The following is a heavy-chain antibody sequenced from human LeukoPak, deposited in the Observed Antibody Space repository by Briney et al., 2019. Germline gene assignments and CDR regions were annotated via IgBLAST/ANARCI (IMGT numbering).Heavy chain of an antibody. Sequence: GRSLRLSCVVSGFTFNNYAMHWVRQAPGKGLQWVAVISYDGSNKYYADSVKGRFTISRDNSKNTLYLQMNSLRAEDTAVYYCAKDAYSGSYCFDYWGQGTLVTVSS. D-gene: IGHD1-26*01. V-gene: IGHV3-30*04. CDR2: ISYDGSNK. J-gene: IGHJ4*02. CDR1: GFTFNNYA. CDR3: AKDAYSGSYCFDY.